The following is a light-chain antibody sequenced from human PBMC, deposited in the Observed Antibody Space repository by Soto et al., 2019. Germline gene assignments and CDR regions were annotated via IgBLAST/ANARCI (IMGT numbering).Light chain of an antibody. Sequence: IRMTQSPSSLSASAGDRVAIACRASQDVGRYLAWYQQKPGQAPKLLIYGASTLQSGVPSRFSGGGSGTDFTLTISCLQSEDFATYYCQHYKNYPWTFGQGTKVEIK. CDR1: QDVGRY. J-gene: IGKJ1*01. CDR2: GAS. V-gene: IGKV1-8*01. CDR3: QHYKNYPWT.